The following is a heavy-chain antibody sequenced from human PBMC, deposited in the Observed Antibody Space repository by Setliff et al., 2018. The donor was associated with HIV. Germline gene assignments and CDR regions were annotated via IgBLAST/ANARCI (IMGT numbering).Heavy chain of an antibody. D-gene: IGHD3-3*01. CDR1: GYSLTSYS. J-gene: IGHJ6*03. CDR3: TRDHTPPPNYDFWSGQIDLRNIFYYMDV. Sequence: APVKVSCKASGYSLTSYSINWVRQAPGQGLEWMGYINTNTGNPTYAQGFTGRFVFSVDTPVSTAYLQIFSLKAEDTAVYYCTRDHTPPPNYDFWSGQIDLRNIFYYMDVWGTGSPVTVSS. V-gene: IGHV7-4-1*01. CDR2: INTNTGNP.